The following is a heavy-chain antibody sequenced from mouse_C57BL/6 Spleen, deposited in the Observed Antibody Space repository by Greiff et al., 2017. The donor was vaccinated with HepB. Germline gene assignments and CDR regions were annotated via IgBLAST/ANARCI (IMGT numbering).Heavy chain of an antibody. CDR1: GYTFTDYE. J-gene: IGHJ3*01. Sequence: VQLVESGAELVRPGASVTLSCKASGYTFTDYEMHWVKQTPVHGLEWIGAIDPETGGTAYNQKFKGKAILTADKSSSTAYMELRSLTSEDSAVYYCTRGLRPYGFAYWGQGTLVTVSA. CDR3: TRGLRPYGFAY. V-gene: IGHV1-15*01. CDR2: IDPETGGT. D-gene: IGHD3-2*02.